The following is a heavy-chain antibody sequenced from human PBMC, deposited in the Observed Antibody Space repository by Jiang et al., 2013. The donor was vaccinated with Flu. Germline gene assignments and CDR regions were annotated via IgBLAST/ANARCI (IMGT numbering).Heavy chain of an antibody. CDR1: GFNFIDFG. V-gene: IGHV3-30*18. CDR3: AKDRDLFCAGDCSLFDY. Sequence: SCAASGFNFIDFGMHWVRQAPGKGLEWLAVISFDGSKKFYADSVKGRFTLSRDNSKNTVYLQMNSLRAEDTAVYYCAKDRDLFCAGDCSLFDYWGQGTLVTVSS. D-gene: IGHD2-21*01. CDR2: ISFDGSKK. J-gene: IGHJ4*02.